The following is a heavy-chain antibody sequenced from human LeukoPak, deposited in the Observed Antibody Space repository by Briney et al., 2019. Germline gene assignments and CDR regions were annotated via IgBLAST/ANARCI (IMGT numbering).Heavy chain of an antibody. CDR1: GFTFSSYS. CDR2: ISSSSSYI. V-gene: IGHV3-21*01. Sequence: GGSLRLSCVASGFTFSSYSMNWVRQAPGKGLEWVSSISSSSSYIYYADSVKGRFTISRDNAKNSLYLQMNSLRAEDTAVYYCARGYSGYDSDDYWGQGTLVTVSS. J-gene: IGHJ4*02. CDR3: ARGYSGYDSDDY. D-gene: IGHD5-12*01.